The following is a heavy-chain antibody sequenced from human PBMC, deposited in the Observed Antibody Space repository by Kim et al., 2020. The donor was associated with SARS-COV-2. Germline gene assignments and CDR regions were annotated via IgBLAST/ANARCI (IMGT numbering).Heavy chain of an antibody. CDR2: IYYSGST. Sequence: SETLSLTCTVSGGSISSSSYYWGWIRQPPGKGLEWIGSIYYSGSTYYNPSLKSRVTISVDTSKNQFSLKLSSVTAADTAVYYCAKSSFRHRSWFDPWGQGNLVTVSS. CDR3: AKSSFRHRSWFDP. D-gene: IGHD2-2*01. CDR1: GGSISSSSYY. J-gene: IGHJ5*02. V-gene: IGHV4-39*07.